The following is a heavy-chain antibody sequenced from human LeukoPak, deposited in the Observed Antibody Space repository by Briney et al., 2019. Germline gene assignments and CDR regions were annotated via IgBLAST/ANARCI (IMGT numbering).Heavy chain of an antibody. Sequence: ASEKVSCKASGYTFTNNYLHWVRQAPGQGLEWMGMIYPRDGSTSYAQNFQGRVTVTRDTSTTTVHMELRGLRSEDTAVYYCARDQEGFDYWGQGTVVTVSS. V-gene: IGHV1-46*01. CDR3: ARDQEGFDY. CDR1: GYTFTNNY. CDR2: IYPRDGST. J-gene: IGHJ4*02.